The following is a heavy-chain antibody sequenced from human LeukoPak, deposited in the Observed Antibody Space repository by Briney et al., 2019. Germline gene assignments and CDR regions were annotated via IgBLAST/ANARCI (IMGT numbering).Heavy chain of an antibody. V-gene: IGHV3-23*01. J-gene: IGHJ4*02. CDR1: GFTFSNYA. Sequence: GGSLRLSCAASGFTFSNYAMSWVRQAPGKGLEWDSAISGSGGSTYYADSVKGRFTISRDNSKNTLYLQMNSLRAEDTAVYYCAKNSGSYDLHYWGQGTLVTVSS. D-gene: IGHD1-26*01. CDR2: ISGSGGST. CDR3: AKNSGSYDLHY.